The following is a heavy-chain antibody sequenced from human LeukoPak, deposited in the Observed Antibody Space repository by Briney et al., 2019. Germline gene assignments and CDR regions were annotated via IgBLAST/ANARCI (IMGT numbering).Heavy chain of an antibody. CDR2: IIPILGIA. CDR3: ARDLIAARSYYFDY. CDR1: GGTFSSYA. J-gene: IGHJ4*02. D-gene: IGHD6-6*01. Sequence: SVKVSCKASGGTFSSYAISWVRQAPGQGLEWMGRIIPILGIANYAQKFQGRVTITADKSTSTAYMELSGLRSEDTAVYYCARDLIAARSYYFDYWGQGTLVTVSS. V-gene: IGHV1-69*04.